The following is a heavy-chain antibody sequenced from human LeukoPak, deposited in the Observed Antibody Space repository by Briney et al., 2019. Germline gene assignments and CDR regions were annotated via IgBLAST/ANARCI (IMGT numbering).Heavy chain of an antibody. J-gene: IGHJ5*02. D-gene: IGHD1-1*01. Sequence: KSSQTLSLTCTVSGGSISSGGYYWSWIRQHPGKGLEWIGYIYYSGSTYYNPSLKSRVAISVDTSKNQFSLKLSSVTAADTAVYYCAREMEGRTVNWFDPWGQGTLVTVS. CDR1: GGSISSGGYY. CDR2: IYYSGST. CDR3: AREMEGRTVNWFDP. V-gene: IGHV4-31*03.